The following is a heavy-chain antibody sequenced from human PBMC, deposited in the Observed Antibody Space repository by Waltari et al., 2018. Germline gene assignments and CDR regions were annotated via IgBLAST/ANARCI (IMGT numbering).Heavy chain of an antibody. V-gene: IGHV4-39*01. CDR3: ATYTGESVGTAAFDV. D-gene: IGHD7-27*01. CDR2: MSYDGAT. J-gene: IGHJ3*01. Sequence: GWIRQPPGQGLEWIGTMSYDGATYTSPSLESLVALSRDTSKNQLSLTLASVTVADTAVYHCATYTGESVGTAAFDVWGQGTMVTVSS.